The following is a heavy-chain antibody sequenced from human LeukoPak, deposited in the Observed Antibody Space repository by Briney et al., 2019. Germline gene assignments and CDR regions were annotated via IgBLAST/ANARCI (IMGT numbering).Heavy chain of an antibody. Sequence: PGGSLRLSCAASGFTYSSYGMHWVRQDPGKGLEWVAVISYDGSNKYYADSVKGRFTISRDNSKNTLYLQMNSLRAEDTAVYYCAKGNYDFWTLVGYWGQGTLVTASS. D-gene: IGHD3-3*01. V-gene: IGHV3-30*18. J-gene: IGHJ4*02. CDR1: GFTYSSYG. CDR2: ISYDGSNK. CDR3: AKGNYDFWTLVGY.